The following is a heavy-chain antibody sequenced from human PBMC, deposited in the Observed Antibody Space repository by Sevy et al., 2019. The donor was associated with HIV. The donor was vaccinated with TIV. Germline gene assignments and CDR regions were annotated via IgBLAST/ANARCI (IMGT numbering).Heavy chain of an antibody. V-gene: IGHV3-7*01. D-gene: IGHD3-9*01. CDR2: IKEDGSQK. CDR1: GFSFSKYW. Sequence: GGSLRLSCAASGFSFSKYWMSWVRQAPGKGLEWVANIKEDGSQKNYLEAVEGRFIISRDNAKNLLYLQMNNLRADDTAVYYCARDPDILSGYPSHYFDYWGQGTLVTVSS. CDR3: ARDPDILSGYPSHYFDY. J-gene: IGHJ4*02.